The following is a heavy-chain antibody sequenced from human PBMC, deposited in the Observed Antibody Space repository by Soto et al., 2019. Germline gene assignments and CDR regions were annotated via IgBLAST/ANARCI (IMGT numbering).Heavy chain of an antibody. Sequence: GGSLRLSCAASGFTFSNAWMNWVRQAPGKGLEWVGRIKSKTDGGTTDYAAPVKDRLTISRDDSKNTLYLQMNSLKTEDSAVYYCTTEGLVPNYYYYGMDVWGQGTTVTVSS. D-gene: IGHD6-19*01. V-gene: IGHV3-15*07. J-gene: IGHJ6*02. CDR2: IKSKTDGGTT. CDR1: GFTFSNAW. CDR3: TTEGLVPNYYYYGMDV.